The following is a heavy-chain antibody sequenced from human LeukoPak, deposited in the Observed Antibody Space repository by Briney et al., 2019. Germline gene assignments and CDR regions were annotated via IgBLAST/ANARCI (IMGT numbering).Heavy chain of an antibody. CDR1: GYKFSTYW. D-gene: IGHD5-24*01. CDR2: IYPGDSDT. V-gene: IGHV5-51*01. J-gene: IGHJ4*02. Sequence: HGESLKISCKGSGYKFSTYWIAWVRQMPGKGLEWMGIIYPGDSDTRYSPSFQGQVTISADKSVNSAYLQWSSLKASDTAMYYCARHPLGEMATTDYWGQGTLVTVSS. CDR3: ARHPLGEMATTDY.